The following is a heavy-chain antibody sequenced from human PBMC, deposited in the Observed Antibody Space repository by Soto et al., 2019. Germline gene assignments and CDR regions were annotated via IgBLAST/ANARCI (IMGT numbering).Heavy chain of an antibody. D-gene: IGHD3-16*01. Sequence: EVQLVESGGGLVQPGGSLRLSCGASGFTFSSYWMHWVRQGPGEGLVWVSRIMSDGSGTTYADSVKGRFTIPRDNAKNTLDLQMNSLRAEDTAVYHCARSRGSGGVEYNMDVWGQGTTVTVSS. CDR3: ARSRGSGGVEYNMDV. CDR1: GFTFSSYW. V-gene: IGHV3-74*01. CDR2: IMSDGSGT. J-gene: IGHJ6*02.